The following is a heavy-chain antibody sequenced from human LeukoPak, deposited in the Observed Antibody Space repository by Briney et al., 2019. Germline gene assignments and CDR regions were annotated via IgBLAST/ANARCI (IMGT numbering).Heavy chain of an antibody. V-gene: IGHV1-18*01. CDR3: ARDAPEAMVRGRGYYYYGMDV. J-gene: IGHJ6*02. CDR2: ISAYNGIT. D-gene: IGHD3-10*01. Sequence: GAPVKLSCTPSVYTFTTYGISWVRQAPGQGREWMGWISAYNGITNYAQKLQGRVTMTTDTSTRTAYMDLRSLRSDDTAVYYCARDAPEAMVRGRGYYYYGMDVWGQGTTVTVSS. CDR1: VYTFTTYG.